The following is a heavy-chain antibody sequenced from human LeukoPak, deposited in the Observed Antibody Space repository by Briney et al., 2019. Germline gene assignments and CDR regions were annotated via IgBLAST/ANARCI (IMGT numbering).Heavy chain of an antibody. Sequence: GGSLRLSCAASGFTFSSYAMSWVRQAPGKGLEWVSAISGSGGSTYSADSVKGRFTISRDNSKNTLYLQMNSLRAEDTAVYYCAKYVVVTSSYYFDYWGQGTLVTVSS. CDR3: AKYVVVTSSYYFDY. CDR1: GFTFSSYA. J-gene: IGHJ4*02. D-gene: IGHD2-21*02. CDR2: ISGSGGST. V-gene: IGHV3-23*01.